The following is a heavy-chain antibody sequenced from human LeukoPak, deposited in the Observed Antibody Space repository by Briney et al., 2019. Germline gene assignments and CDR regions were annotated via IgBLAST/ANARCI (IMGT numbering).Heavy chain of an antibody. CDR3: AGVFSANYDSSGYYYIDAFDI. CDR2: IYYSGST. D-gene: IGHD3-22*01. J-gene: IGHJ3*02. CDR1: GGSISSYY. V-gene: IGHV4-59*12. Sequence: PSETLSLTCTVSGGSISSYYWSWIRQPPGKGLEWIGYIYYSGSTYYNPSLKSRVTISVDTSKNQFSLKLSSVTAADTAVYYCAGVFSANYDSSGYYYIDAFDIWGQGTMVTVSS.